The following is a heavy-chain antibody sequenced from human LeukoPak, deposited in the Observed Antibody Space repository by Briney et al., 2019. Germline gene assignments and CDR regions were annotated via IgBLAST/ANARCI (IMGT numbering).Heavy chain of an antibody. J-gene: IGHJ4*02. CDR2: ISYDGSNK. D-gene: IGHD6-13*01. CDR3: AKVYSSSWYGSFDY. Sequence: GGSLRLSCAASGFTFSSYGMHWVRQAPGKGLEWVAVISYDGSNKYYADSVKGRFTISRDNSKNTLYLQMNSLRAEDTAVYYCAKVYSSSWYGSFDYWGQGTLVTVSS. V-gene: IGHV3-30*18. CDR1: GFTFSSYG.